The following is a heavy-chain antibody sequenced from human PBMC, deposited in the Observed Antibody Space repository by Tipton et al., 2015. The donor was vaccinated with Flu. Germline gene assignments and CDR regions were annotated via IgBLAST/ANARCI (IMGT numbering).Heavy chain of an antibody. CDR3: TRRITMIVGFDP. CDR1: GFTFSGSA. CDR2: IRSKANSYAT. V-gene: IGHV3-73*01. Sequence: SLRLSCAASGFTFSGSAMHWVRQASGKGLEWVGRIRSKANSYATAYAASVKGRFTISRDDSKNTAYLQMNSLKTEDTAVYYCTRRITMIVGFDPWGQGTLATVSS. J-gene: IGHJ5*02. D-gene: IGHD3-22*01.